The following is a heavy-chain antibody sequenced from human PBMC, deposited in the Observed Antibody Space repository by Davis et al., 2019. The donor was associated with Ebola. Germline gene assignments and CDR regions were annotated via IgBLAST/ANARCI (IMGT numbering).Heavy chain of an antibody. CDR2: IWYDGTSR. V-gene: IGHV3-33*01. J-gene: IGHJ4*02. D-gene: IGHD5-24*01. Sequence: GGSLRLSCAASGFTFSSHAMHWVRQAPGKGLEWVAIIWYDGTSRFYGDSVKGRFTISRDDSKNTVYLQMNRLRAEDTAVYYCARDGGGDGYSPFYYWGQGTLVTVSS. CDR1: GFTFSSHA. CDR3: ARDGGGDGYSPFYY.